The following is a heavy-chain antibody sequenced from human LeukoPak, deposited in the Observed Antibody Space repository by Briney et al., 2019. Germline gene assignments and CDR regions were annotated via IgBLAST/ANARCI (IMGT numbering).Heavy chain of an antibody. Sequence: GGSLRLSCAASGFTVSSNYMSWVRQAPGKGLEWVSLIYSDDSTYYADSVKGRFTISRDTSKNSLYLQMNSLRSEDTAVYYCARETGSYAYFFDYWGQGTLVTVSS. V-gene: IGHV3-53*01. J-gene: IGHJ4*02. CDR1: GFTVSSNY. CDR3: ARETGSYAYFFDY. CDR2: IYSDDST. D-gene: IGHD1-26*01.